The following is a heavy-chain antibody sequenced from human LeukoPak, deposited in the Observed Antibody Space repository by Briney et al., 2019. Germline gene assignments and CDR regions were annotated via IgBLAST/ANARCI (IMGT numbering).Heavy chain of an antibody. CDR2: INHSGST. Sequence: SETLSLTCAVYGGSFSGYYWSWIRQPPGKGLEWIGEINHSGSTNYNPSLKSRVAISVDTSKNQFSLKLSSVTAADTAVYYCARDSLAAAGVDYWGQGTLVTASS. V-gene: IGHV4-34*01. CDR1: GGSFSGYY. J-gene: IGHJ4*02. CDR3: ARDSLAAAGVDY. D-gene: IGHD6-13*01.